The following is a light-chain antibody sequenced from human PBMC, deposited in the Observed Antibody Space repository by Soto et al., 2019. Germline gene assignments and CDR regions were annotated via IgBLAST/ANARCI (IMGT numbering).Light chain of an antibody. CDR3: QHYNFWPHT. CDR2: GAS. V-gene: IGKV3-15*01. CDR1: QSVGSN. Sequence: EIVLTQSPDTLSVSSGENATLSSRASQSVGSNLAWYQQKPGQAPRLLIFGASSRATGVPARFSGSGSGTEFTLTINSLQSEDFAVYFCQHYNFWPHTFGQGTRLEIK. J-gene: IGKJ5*01.